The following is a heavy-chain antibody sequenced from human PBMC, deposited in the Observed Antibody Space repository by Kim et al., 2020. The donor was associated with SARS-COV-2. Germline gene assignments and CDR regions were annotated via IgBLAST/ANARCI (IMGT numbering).Heavy chain of an antibody. V-gene: IGHV3-30*18. CDR3: AKDGGRDLDV. CDR1: GFTFRSYG. CDR2: ISFDGSKH. D-gene: IGHD3-16*01. Sequence: GGSLRLSCAASGFTFRSYGMHWVRQAPGKGLEWVAIISFDGSKHNYADSVKGRFTISRDNSKNTLHLQMNRLRTEDTAVYYCAKDGGRDLDVWGQGTTV. J-gene: IGHJ6*02.